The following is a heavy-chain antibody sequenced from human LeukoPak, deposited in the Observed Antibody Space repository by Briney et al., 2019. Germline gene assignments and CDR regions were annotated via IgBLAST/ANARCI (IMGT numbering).Heavy chain of an antibody. V-gene: IGHV1-2*02. Sequence: GASVKVSCKAFGYTFTDYYIHWVRQAPGQGLEWMGWINPNNGATNYAQKFQGRVTMTRDTSISTAYMELSRLRSDDTAVYYCARDPFCGGDCYSFSDYWGQGTLVTVSS. CDR3: ARDPFCGGDCYSFSDY. CDR2: INPNNGAT. J-gene: IGHJ4*02. D-gene: IGHD2-21*02. CDR1: GYTFTDYY.